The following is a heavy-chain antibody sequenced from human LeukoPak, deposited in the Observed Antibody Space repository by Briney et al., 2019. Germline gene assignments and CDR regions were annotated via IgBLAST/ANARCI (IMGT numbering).Heavy chain of an antibody. CDR2: IYSSGST. J-gene: IGHJ5*02. V-gene: IGHV4-61*02. D-gene: IGHD3-10*01. CDR1: GGSISSGSYY. CDR3: AREGLNMVRGVIPKEAWGWFDP. Sequence: SEPLSLTCTVSGGSISSGSYYWNWIRQPAGKGLEWIGRIYSSGSTNYNPSLKSRVTISVDTSKNQFSLKLSSVTAADTAVYYCAREGLNMVRGVIPKEAWGWFDPWGQGTLVTVSS.